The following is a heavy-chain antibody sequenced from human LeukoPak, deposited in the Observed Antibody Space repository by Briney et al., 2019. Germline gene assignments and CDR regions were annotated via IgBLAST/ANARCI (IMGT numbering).Heavy chain of an antibody. J-gene: IGHJ6*03. CDR1: GFTFSDSY. V-gene: IGHV3-23*01. D-gene: IGHD3-22*01. Sequence: GGSLRLSCAASGFTFSDSYMTWIRQAPGKGLEWVSAISGSGGSTYYADSVKGRFTISRDNSKNTLYLQMNSLRAEDTAVYYCAKGRVVVITNHYYYMDVWGKGTTVTISS. CDR2: ISGSGGST. CDR3: AKGRVVVITNHYYYMDV.